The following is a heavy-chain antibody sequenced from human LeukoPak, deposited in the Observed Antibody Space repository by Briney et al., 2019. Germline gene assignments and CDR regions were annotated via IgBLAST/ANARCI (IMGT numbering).Heavy chain of an antibody. V-gene: IGHV1-18*01. D-gene: IGHD4-17*01. CDR2: ISAYNGNT. J-gene: IGHJ4*02. CDR1: GYSFTSYG. CDR3: ARTLRSTPVYFDY. Sequence: ASVKVSCKASGYSFTSYGISWGRQAPGQGLEWMGLISAYNGNTNNAQKHQGRVTITKEASTSTAYMELRSLRSDDTALYYCARTLRSTPVYFDYWGQGTLVTVSS.